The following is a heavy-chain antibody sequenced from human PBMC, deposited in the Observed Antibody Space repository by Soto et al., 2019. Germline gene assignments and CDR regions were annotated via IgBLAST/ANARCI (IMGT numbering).Heavy chain of an antibody. V-gene: IGHV1-69*01. CDR3: AREGEEMATSLSAMDV. J-gene: IGHJ6*02. CDR1: GGIFGRHG. CDR2: VIPVMGTP. D-gene: IGHD5-12*01. Sequence: QVHLVQSGAEVKKPGSSVKVSCKASGGIFGRHGINCVRQAPGQGLVWLGGVIPVMGTPTYAQKFQDRVTITADESTSSAYLELSSLKSEDTAIYFCAREGEEMATSLSAMDVWGQGTTVTVSS.